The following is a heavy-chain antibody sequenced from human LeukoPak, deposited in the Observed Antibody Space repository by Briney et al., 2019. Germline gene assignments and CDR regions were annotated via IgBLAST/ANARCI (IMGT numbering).Heavy chain of an antibody. J-gene: IGHJ4*02. Sequence: SETLSLTCAVYGGSFSGYYWSWIRQPPGKGLEWIGRIYTSGSTNYNPSLKSRVTMSVDTSKNQFSLKLSSVTAADTAVYYCARDRYYYDSSDAYDYWGQGTLVTVSS. CDR1: GGSFSGYY. D-gene: IGHD3-22*01. V-gene: IGHV4-4*07. CDR3: ARDRYYYDSSDAYDY. CDR2: IYTSGST.